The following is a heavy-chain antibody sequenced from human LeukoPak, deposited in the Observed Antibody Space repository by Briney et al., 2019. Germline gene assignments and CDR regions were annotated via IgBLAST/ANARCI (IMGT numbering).Heavy chain of an antibody. CDR3: AKVGPGCSSTSCYPGY. CDR2: ISGNAIST. D-gene: IGHD2-2*01. V-gene: IGHV3-23*01. Sequence: GGSLRLSCAASGFTFRSYSMNWVRQAPGKGLEWVSAISGNAISTYYADSVKGRFTISRDNSKNTVYLQMNSLRAEDTAVYYCAKVGPGCSSTSCYPGYWGQGTLVTVSS. CDR1: GFTFRSYS. J-gene: IGHJ4*02.